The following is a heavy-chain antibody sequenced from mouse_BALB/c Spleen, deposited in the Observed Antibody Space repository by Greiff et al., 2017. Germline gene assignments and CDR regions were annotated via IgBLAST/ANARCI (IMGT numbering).Heavy chain of an antibody. D-gene: IGHD1-2*01. Sequence: QVQLQQSGPELVKPGASVKISCKASGYTFTDHAIHWVKQKPEQGLEWMGYISPGNGDIKYNEKFKGKATLTADKSSSTAYMQLNSLTSEDSAVYFCNFLSTTATDWYFDVWGAGTTVTVSS. CDR2: ISPGNGDI. J-gene: IGHJ1*01. CDR3: NFLSTTATDWYFDV. CDR1: GYTFTDHA. V-gene: IGHV1S53*02.